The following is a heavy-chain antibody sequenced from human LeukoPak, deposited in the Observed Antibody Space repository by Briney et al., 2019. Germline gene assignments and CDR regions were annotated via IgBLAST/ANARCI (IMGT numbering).Heavy chain of an antibody. CDR3: ARGRQNYGDYHSEFGPDY. CDR1: GFTLSDFY. V-gene: IGHV3-11*01. CDR2: SSNGGSTI. Sequence: GGSLRLSCAASGFTLSDFYMTWIRQAPGKGLEWVSYSSNGGSTIYYADSVKGRFTISRDNAKNSLYLQMNSLRAEDTAVYYCARGRQNYGDYHSEFGPDYWGQGTLVTVSS. J-gene: IGHJ4*02. D-gene: IGHD4-17*01.